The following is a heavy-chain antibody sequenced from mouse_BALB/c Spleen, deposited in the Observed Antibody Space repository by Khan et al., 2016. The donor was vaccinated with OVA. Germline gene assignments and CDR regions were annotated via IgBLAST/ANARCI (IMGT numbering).Heavy chain of an antibody. CDR1: GYSITSGYG. V-gene: IGHV3-2*02. CDR2: ISYSGST. J-gene: IGHJ2*01. CDR3: ARTARIKY. D-gene: IGHD1-2*01. Sequence: ESGPGLVKPSQSLSLTCTVTGYSITSGYGWNWIRQFPGNKLEWMGYISYSGSTNYNPSLKSRISITRDTSKNQFFLQLNSVTTEDTATYYCARTARIKYWGQGTPLTVSS.